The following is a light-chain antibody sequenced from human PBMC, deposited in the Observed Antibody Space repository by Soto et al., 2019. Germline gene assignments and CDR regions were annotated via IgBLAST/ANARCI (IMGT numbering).Light chain of an antibody. CDR3: VQFSHFPRT. CDR1: QSLVYSDGNTY. CDR2: QIS. Sequence: DIVLTQTPLSSPVTLGQPASISCRSSQSLVYSDGNTYLSWLQQRPGQPPRLLIYQISNRFSGVQDRVRGHRAGTDFTLKISRVEAEDVGVYSCVQFSHFPRTFGQGTKVEIK. J-gene: IGKJ1*01. V-gene: IGKV2-24*01.